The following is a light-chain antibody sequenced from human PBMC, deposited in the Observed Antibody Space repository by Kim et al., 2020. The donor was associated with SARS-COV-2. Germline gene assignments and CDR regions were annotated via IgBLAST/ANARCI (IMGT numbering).Light chain of an antibody. CDR2: FDS. V-gene: IGLV3-21*04. Sequence: APGKTASITCGGNNIGSNSVHWYQQKPGQAPVLVMSFDSVRPSGIPERFSGSNSGNTATLTISRVEAGDEGDYYCQIWNNTSDHPVFGGGTQLTVL. CDR1: NIGSNS. J-gene: IGLJ3*02. CDR3: QIWNNTSDHPV.